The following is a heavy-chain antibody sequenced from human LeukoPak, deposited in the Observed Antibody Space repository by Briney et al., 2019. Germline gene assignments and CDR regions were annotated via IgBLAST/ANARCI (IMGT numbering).Heavy chain of an antibody. CDR1: GGSVTSGSYY. CDR3: AGTVTTQYNWFDP. J-gene: IGHJ5*02. Sequence: PSETLSLTSTVSGGSVTSGSYYWSWIRQPAGKGLEWIGRIYASGSTNYNPSLKSRVTISVDTSMNQFSLKLSSVTAADTAVYYCAGTVTTQYNWFDPWGQGTLVTVSS. V-gene: IGHV4-61*02. CDR2: IYASGST. D-gene: IGHD4-11*01.